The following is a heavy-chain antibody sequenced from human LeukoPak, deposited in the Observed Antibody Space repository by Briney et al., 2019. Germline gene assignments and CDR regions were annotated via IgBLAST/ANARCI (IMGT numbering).Heavy chain of an antibody. CDR1: GFTFSGSD. CDR2: IRSKTNNYAT. Sequence: GGSLRLSCAASGFTFSGSDMHWVRQASGKGLEWVGRIRSKTNNYATTYAASLKGRFTISRDDSKNTAYLHMNSLKTEDTAVYYCMSPTTTVPSRDYWGQGTLVTVSS. V-gene: IGHV3-73*01. D-gene: IGHD4-17*01. CDR3: MSPTTTVPSRDY. J-gene: IGHJ4*02.